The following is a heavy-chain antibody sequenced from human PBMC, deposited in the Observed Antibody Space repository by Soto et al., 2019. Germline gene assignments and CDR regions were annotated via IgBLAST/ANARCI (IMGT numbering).Heavy chain of an antibody. CDR2: IYPGDSDT. D-gene: IGHD6-13*01. V-gene: IGHV5-51*01. J-gene: IGHJ6*02. CDR1: GYSFTSYW. CDR3: ARTAAAGKYYYGVDV. Sequence: HGESLKISCKGSGYSFTSYWIGWVLQMPGKGLEWMGIIYPGDSDTRYSPSFQGQVTISADKSISTAYLQWSSLKASDTAMYYCARTAAAGKYYYGVDVWGQGTTVTVSS.